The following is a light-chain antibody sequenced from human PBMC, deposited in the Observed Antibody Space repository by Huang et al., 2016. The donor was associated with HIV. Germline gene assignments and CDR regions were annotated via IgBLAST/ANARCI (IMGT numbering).Light chain of an antibody. CDR3: MQSLQTPGT. V-gene: IGKV2-28*01. CDR1: QSLLHGNGYKY. Sequence: DIVMIQSPLSLSVTPGEEASISCRSSQSLLHGNGYKYLEWYLQKPGQSPQLLIYSGSDRAPGVPARFSASGSGTDFSLTISSVEAEDIGIYYCMQSLQTPGTFGQGTRLDIK. J-gene: IGKJ5*01. CDR2: SGS.